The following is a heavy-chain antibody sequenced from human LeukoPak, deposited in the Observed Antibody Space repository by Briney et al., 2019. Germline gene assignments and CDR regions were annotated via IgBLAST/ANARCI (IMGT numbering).Heavy chain of an antibody. Sequence: PSETLSLTCTVSGGSISSGSYYWGWIRQPPGKDLEWIGGIYYSGNTYYNPSLKSRVALSVDTSKNQFSLRLSSVTAADAAVYYCARRGRISGNNEEAFDIWGQGTMVTVSS. J-gene: IGHJ3*02. CDR1: GGSISSGSYY. V-gene: IGHV4-39*01. CDR2: IYYSGNT. CDR3: ARRGRISGNNEEAFDI. D-gene: IGHD2-15*01.